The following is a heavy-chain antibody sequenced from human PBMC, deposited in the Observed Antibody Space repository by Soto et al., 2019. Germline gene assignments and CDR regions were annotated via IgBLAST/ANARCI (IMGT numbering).Heavy chain of an antibody. V-gene: IGHV1-46*01. J-gene: IGHJ5*02. CDR3: ARDRSPRDYENWFDP. CDR2: INPSGGST. Sequence: ASVKVSCKASGYTFTSYYMHWVRQAPGQGLEWMGIINPSGGSTSYAQKFQGRVTMTRDTSTSTVYMELSSLRSEDTAVYYCARDRSPRDYENWFDPWGQGTLVTVSS. D-gene: IGHD4-17*01. CDR1: GYTFTSYY.